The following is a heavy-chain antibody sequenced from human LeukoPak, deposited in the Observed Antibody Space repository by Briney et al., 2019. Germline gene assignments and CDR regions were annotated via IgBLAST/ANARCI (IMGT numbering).Heavy chain of an antibody. V-gene: IGHV1-69*05. CDR1: GGTFSSYA. J-gene: IGHJ3*02. Sequence: ASVKVSCKASGGTFSSYAISWVRQAPGQGLEWMGRIIPIFGTANYAQKFQGRVTITTDESTSTAYMELSSLRSEDTAVYYCAREVPELNNAFDIWGRGTMVTVSS. CDR2: IIPIFGTA. D-gene: IGHD1-26*01. CDR3: AREVPELNNAFDI.